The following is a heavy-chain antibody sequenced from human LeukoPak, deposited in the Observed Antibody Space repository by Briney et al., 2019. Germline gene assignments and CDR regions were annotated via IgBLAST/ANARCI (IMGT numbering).Heavy chain of an antibody. CDR3: ARDKPYSSSWTGAFDI. D-gene: IGHD6-13*01. J-gene: IGHJ3*02. CDR2: IYYSGST. Sequence: SETLSLTCTVSGGSISSYYWSWIRQPPGKGLEWIGYIYYSGSTNYNPSLKSRVTISVDTSKNQFSLKLSSVTAADTAVYYCARDKPYSSSWTGAFDIWGQGTMVTVSS. CDR1: GGSISSYY. V-gene: IGHV4-59*01.